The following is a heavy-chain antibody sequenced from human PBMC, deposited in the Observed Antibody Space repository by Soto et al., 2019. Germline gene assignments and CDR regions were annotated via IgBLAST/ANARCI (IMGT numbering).Heavy chain of an antibody. J-gene: IGHJ5*02. D-gene: IGHD4-4*01. CDR1: GGSISSSSYY. V-gene: IGHV4-39*01. Sequence: SETLSLTCTVSGGSISSSSYYWGWIRQPPGKGLEWIGSIYYSGSTYYNPSLKSRVTISVDTSKNQFSLKLSSVTAADTAVYYCARLWSNYLGVNWFDPWGQGTLVTVSS. CDR2: IYYSGST. CDR3: ARLWSNYLGVNWFDP.